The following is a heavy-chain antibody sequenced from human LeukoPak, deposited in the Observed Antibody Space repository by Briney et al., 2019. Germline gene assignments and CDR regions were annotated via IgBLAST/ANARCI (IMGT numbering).Heavy chain of an antibody. CDR2: IKQDGSEK. V-gene: IGHV3-7*01. D-gene: IGHD3-10*01. Sequence: GGSLRLSCAASGFTLSTYWMNWVRQAPGKGLEWVATIKQDGSEKYYVDSVKGRFTISRDNAKNSLYLQMNSLRAEDTAVYYCAKDVTSRITMVRGVIIWGLDYWGQGTLVTVSS. CDR3: AKDVTSRITMVRGVIIWGLDY. CDR1: GFTLSTYW. J-gene: IGHJ4*02.